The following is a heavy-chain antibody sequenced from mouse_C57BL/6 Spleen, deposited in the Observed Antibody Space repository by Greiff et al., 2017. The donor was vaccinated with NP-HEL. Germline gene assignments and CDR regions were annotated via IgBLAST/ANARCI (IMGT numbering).Heavy chain of an antibody. CDR3: ARDLLYYFDY. J-gene: IGHJ2*01. V-gene: IGHV1-64*01. CDR2: IHPNSGST. CDR1: GYTFTSYW. Sequence: QVQLQQPGAELVKPGASVKLSCKASGYTFTSYWMHWVKQRPGQGLEWIGMIHPNSGSTNYNEKFKSKATLTVDKSSSTAYIQLSSLTSEDSAVYYCARDLLYYFDYWGQGTTLTVSS. D-gene: IGHD1-1*01.